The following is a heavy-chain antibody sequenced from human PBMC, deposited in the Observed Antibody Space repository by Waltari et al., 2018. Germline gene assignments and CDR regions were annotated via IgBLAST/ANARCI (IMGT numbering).Heavy chain of an antibody. CDR3: ARFLGGGSCNYFDY. V-gene: IGHV4-34*01. D-gene: IGHD2-15*01. CDR2: INHSGST. CDR1: GGSFSGYY. J-gene: IGHJ4*02. Sequence: QVQLQQWGAGLLKPSETLSLTCAVYGGSFSGYYWSWIRQPQGKGLEWIGEINHSGSTNHNPSLKSRVTISVDTSKNQFSLKLSSVTAADTAVYYCARFLGGGSCNYFDYWGQGTLVTVSS.